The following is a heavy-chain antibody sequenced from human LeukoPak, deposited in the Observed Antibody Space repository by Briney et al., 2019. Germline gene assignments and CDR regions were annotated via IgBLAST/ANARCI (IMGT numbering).Heavy chain of an antibody. CDR1: GFTFSNSA. Sequence: GGSLRLSCAASGFTFSNSAMSWVRQSPGRGLEWLAAISESGGATYYANSVRGRFTISRDNSKNTLHLQMNRLRAEDTAVYHCARQLGYCSDGSCYFDFWGQGTLVTVSS. D-gene: IGHD2-15*01. CDR3: ARQLGYCSDGSCYFDF. J-gene: IGHJ4*02. CDR2: ISESGGAT. V-gene: IGHV3-23*01.